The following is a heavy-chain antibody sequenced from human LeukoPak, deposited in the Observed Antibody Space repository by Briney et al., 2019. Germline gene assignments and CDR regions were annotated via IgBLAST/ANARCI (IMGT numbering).Heavy chain of an antibody. J-gene: IGHJ3*02. CDR2: ISASGGTT. V-gene: IGHV3-23*01. CDR1: GFTFNSYA. CDR3: AKYVVTVPAAIRAFDI. Sequence: PGGSLRLSCAASGFTFNSYAMSWVRQAPGKGLEWVSAISASGGTTYYADSVKGRFTISRDNSKNTLYLQMNSLRAEDTAVYYCAKYVVTVPAAIRAFDIWGQGTMVTVSS. D-gene: IGHD2-2*01.